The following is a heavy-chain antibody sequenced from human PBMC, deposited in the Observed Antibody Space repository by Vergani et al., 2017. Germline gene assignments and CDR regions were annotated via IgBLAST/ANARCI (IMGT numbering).Heavy chain of an antibody. CDR3: AKGVYCSSTSCYERLEYFYCMGV. J-gene: IGHJ6*02. Sequence: EVQLLESGGGLVQPGGSLRLSCAASGFTFSSYAMSWVRQVPGKGLEWVSGISGSGGNTYYANSVKGRFTISRDNSKNTLYLQMNSLRADDTAVYYCAKGVYCSSTSCYERLEYFYCMGVWGQGTTVTFSS. V-gene: IGHV3-23*01. CDR2: ISGSGGNT. D-gene: IGHD2-2*01. CDR1: GFTFSSYA.